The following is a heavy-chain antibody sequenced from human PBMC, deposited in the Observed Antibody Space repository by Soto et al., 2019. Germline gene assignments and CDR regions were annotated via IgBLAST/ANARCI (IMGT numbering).Heavy chain of an antibody. D-gene: IGHD6-19*01. Sequence: SETLSLTCTVSGGSISGHYWIWIRQSPGKGLEWIGYIFYSGSTNYNPSLKSRVTLSADTSKNQFSLRLSSVTAADTAVYYCARVGSSGWSPDYWGQGTLVTLSS. V-gene: IGHV4-59*11. J-gene: IGHJ4*02. CDR2: IFYSGST. CDR3: ARVGSSGWSPDY. CDR1: GGSISGHY.